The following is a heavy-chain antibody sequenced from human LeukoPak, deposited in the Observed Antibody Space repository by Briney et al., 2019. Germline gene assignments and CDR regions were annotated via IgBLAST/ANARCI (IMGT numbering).Heavy chain of an antibody. Sequence: GASVKVSCKASGGTFSSYAISWVRQAPGQGLEWMGGIIPIFGTANYAQKFQGRVTITADESTSTAYMELSSLRSEDTAVYYCARVWQRQDFDYGDSRGHFDYWGQGTLVTVSS. CDR1: GGTFSSYA. CDR2: IIPIFGTA. V-gene: IGHV1-69*13. D-gene: IGHD4-17*01. J-gene: IGHJ4*02. CDR3: ARVWQRQDFDYGDSRGHFDY.